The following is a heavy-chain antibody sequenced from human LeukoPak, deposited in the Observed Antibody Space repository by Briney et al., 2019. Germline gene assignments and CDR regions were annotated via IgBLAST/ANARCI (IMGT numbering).Heavy chain of an antibody. V-gene: IGHV3-23*01. CDR2: ITGGGGST. CDR3: ATSLSHFDY. CDR1: GXTFNNYA. Sequence: GGSLRLSCAASGXTFNNYAMIWVRQAPGKGLEWVSGITGGGGSTYYADSVKGRFTISRDNSKNTLFLQMNSLRAEDTAIYYCATSLSHFDYWGQGTLVTVSS. J-gene: IGHJ4*02.